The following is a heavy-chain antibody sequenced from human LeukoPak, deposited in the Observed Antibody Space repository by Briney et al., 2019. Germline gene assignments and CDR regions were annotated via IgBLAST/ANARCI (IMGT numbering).Heavy chain of an antibody. CDR3: ARGDTAMVPGVGDY. CDR2: IYHSGST. D-gene: IGHD5-18*01. Sequence: SETLSLTCAVSGGSLSNSNWWGRVRQPPGKGLEWIGEIYHSGSTNYNPSLKSRVTKSVDKSKNQFSLKLSSVTAADTAVYYCARGDTAMVPGVGDYWGQGTLVTVSS. V-gene: IGHV4-4*02. CDR1: GGSLSNSNW. J-gene: IGHJ4*02.